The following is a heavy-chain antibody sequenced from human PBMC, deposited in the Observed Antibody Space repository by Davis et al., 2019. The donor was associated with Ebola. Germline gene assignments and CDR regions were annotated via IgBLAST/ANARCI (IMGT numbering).Heavy chain of an antibody. CDR2: ISAYNGNT. Sequence: ASAQFPSNAAAYTATTSGISCVRHAPGQGLEWMGWISAYNGNTNYAQKLQGRVTMTTDTSTSTAYMELRSLRSDDTARYYCARDVRGITGPSEYWGQGTLVTVSS. D-gene: IGHD1-1*01. V-gene: IGHV1-18*01. CDR3: ARDVRGITGPSEY. J-gene: IGHJ4*02. CDR1: AYTATTSG.